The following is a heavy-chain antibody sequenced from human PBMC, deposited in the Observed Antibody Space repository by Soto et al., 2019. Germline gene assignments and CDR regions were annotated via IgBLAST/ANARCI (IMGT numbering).Heavy chain of an antibody. CDR3: ARVALSGGGWLDP. CDR2: INPRGGST. D-gene: IGHD1-26*01. Sequence: QVQLVQSGAEVKKPGASVNVSCKASGYTFTSYYMHWVRQAPGQGLEWMGIINPRGGSTTYAQKFQGRFTVTRDTSTSTVYMELSNLRSDDTAIYYCARVALSGGGWLDPWGQGTLVTVSS. V-gene: IGHV1-46*01. J-gene: IGHJ5*02. CDR1: GYTFTSYY.